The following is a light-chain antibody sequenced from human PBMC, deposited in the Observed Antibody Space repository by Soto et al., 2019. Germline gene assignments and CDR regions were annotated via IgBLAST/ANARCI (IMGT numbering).Light chain of an antibody. CDR1: QSISNW. Sequence: DIQMTQSPSTLSASVGDRVTITCRASQSISNWLAWHQQKPGKVPKILIYKASSLESGVPSRFRGSGSGTDFTFTISRLQPEDIATYYCQQYENLPTFGQGTRLENK. CDR2: KAS. CDR3: QQYENLPT. J-gene: IGKJ5*01. V-gene: IGKV1-5*03.